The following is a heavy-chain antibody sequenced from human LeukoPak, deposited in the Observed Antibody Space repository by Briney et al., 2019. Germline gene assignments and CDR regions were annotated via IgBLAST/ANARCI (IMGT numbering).Heavy chain of an antibody. CDR2: ISSSSSYT. Sequence: GGSLRLSCAASGFTFSDYYMSWIRQAPGKGLEWVSYISSSSSYTNYADSVKGRFTISKDNAKNSLYLQMNSLRAEDTAVYYCARQKSSSWYHYYYYYYGMDVWGKGTTVTVSS. J-gene: IGHJ6*04. D-gene: IGHD6-13*01. CDR3: ARQKSSSWYHYYYYYYGMDV. CDR1: GFTFSDYY. V-gene: IGHV3-11*06.